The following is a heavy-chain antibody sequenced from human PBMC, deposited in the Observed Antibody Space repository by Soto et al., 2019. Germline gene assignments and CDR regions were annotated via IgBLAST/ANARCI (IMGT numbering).Heavy chain of an antibody. CDR3: AAGYSSSYIPYYYYYGMDV. Sequence: SVKVSCKASGFTFTSSAVQGVRQARGQRLEWIGWIVVGSGNTNYAQKFQERVTITRDMSTSTAYMELSSLRSEDTAVYYCAAGYSSSYIPYYYYYGMDVWGQGTTVTVSS. CDR2: IVVGSGNT. J-gene: IGHJ6*02. CDR1: GFTFTSSA. V-gene: IGHV1-58*01. D-gene: IGHD6-13*01.